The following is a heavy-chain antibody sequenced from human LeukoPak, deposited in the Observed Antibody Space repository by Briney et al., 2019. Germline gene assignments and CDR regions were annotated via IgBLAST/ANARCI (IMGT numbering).Heavy chain of an antibody. Sequence: GGSLRLSCAASGFTFSSYWMHWVRQAPGKGLEWVSYITSSGSAIYDADSVKGRFTVSRDNAKNSVYLQMNSLRADDTAVYYCARGVYSGYDFNAFDIWGQGTMVTVSS. D-gene: IGHD5-12*01. V-gene: IGHV3-48*04. CDR3: ARGVYSGYDFNAFDI. CDR1: GFTFSSYW. CDR2: ITSSGSAI. J-gene: IGHJ3*02.